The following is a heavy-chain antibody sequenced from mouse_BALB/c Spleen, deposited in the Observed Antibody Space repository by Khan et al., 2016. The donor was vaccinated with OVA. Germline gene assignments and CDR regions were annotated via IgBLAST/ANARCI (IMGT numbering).Heavy chain of an antibody. CDR1: GYSITSDYA. CDR3: AIIYGVDFDY. CDR2: ISSSGNT. D-gene: IGHD1-1*01. J-gene: IGHJ2*01. V-gene: IGHV3-2*02. Sequence: EVQLVESGPGLVKPSQSLSLTCTVTGYSITSDYAWNWIRQFPGNKLEWMGYISSSGNTQYNPSLKSRTSITRDTSKNQFFLQLNSVTTEDTATYYCAIIYGVDFDYWRQGTTLTVSS.